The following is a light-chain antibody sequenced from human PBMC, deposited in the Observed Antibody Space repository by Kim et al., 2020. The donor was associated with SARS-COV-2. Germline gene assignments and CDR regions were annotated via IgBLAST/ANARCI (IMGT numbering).Light chain of an antibody. CDR2: DVS. V-gene: IGLV2-14*04. J-gene: IGLJ2*01. Sequence: GQSITISCTGTSSDVGGYNYVSWYHQHPGKAPKLMIYDVSTRPSGVSNRFSGSKSGNTASLTISGLQAEDEADYYCSSHTSTNTLVFGGGTQLTVL. CDR3: SSHTSTNTLV. CDR1: SSDVGGYNY.